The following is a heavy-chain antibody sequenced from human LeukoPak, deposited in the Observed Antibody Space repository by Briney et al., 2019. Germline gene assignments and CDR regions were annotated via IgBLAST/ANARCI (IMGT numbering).Heavy chain of an antibody. Sequence: GGSLRLSCAASGFIVSHKYMAWVRQAPGKGLEWLTIIYTGGNTVSAESVKGRFIISRDNSRNTVHLQMNSLRDDDTAVYYCARGQIDLLRNYFDSWGPGTLVAVSS. CDR3: ARGQIDLLRNYFDS. V-gene: IGHV3-66*01. J-gene: IGHJ4*02. D-gene: IGHD3-22*01. CDR2: IYTGGNT. CDR1: GFIVSHKY.